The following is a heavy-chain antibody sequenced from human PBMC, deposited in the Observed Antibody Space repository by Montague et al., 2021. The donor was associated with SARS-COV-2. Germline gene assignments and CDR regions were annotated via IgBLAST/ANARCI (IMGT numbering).Heavy chain of an antibody. D-gene: IGHD6-19*01. CDR2: ISYDGSYK. CDR1: GFTFSRYA. V-gene: IGHV3-30-3*01. Sequence: SLRLSCAASGFTFSRYAMHWVRQAPGKGLEWVAAISYDGSYKNYADSVKGRFTISRDNSKNTLYLQMNSLRGEDTAVYYCARDVNVNGRSGCHYYYGLDVWGQGTPVTVSS. CDR3: ARDVNVNGRSGCHYYYGLDV. J-gene: IGHJ6*02.